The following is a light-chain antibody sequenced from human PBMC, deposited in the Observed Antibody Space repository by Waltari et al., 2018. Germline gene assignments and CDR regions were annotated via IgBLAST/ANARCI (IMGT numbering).Light chain of an antibody. CDR1: SSDVGGYND. CDR2: DVS. J-gene: IGLJ3*02. Sequence: QSALTQPASVSGSPGQSITISCTGTSSDVGGYNDVSWYQQHPGKAPKLMIFDVSKRPSVCSYRFSDSKSGNTASLTISGLQAEDEADYYCSSYTSSITSVFGGGTKLTVL. CDR3: SSYTSSITSV. V-gene: IGLV2-14*03.